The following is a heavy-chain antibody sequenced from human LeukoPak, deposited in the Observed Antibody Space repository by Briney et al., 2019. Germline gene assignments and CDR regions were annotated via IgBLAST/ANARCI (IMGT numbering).Heavy chain of an antibody. CDR3: ARDGGTVTHFDY. V-gene: IGHV4-31*03. CDR1: GGSISSSGYY. J-gene: IGHJ4*02. CDR2: IYYNGNT. Sequence: SQTLSLTCTVSGGSISSSGYYWSRIRQRPGKGLEWVGYIYYNGNTYYNPSLKSRIAISVDTSENQFSLRLTSVTAADTAVYYCARDGGTVTHFDYWGQGTLVTVSS. D-gene: IGHD4-17*01.